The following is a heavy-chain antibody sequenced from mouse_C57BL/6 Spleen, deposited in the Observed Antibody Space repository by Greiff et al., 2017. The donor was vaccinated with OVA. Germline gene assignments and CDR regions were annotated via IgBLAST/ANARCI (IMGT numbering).Heavy chain of an antibody. Sequence: EVQRVESGAGLVKPGGSLKLSCAASGFTFSSYAMSWVRQTPEKRLEWVAYLSSGGASIYYADTVTGRFTICRDNARNTLYLKMSSLKSEDTAMDYWTRAAGFYRKYYCDYWGQGTTLTVSS. V-gene: IGHV5-9-1*02. J-gene: IGHJ2*01. D-gene: IGHD2-14*01. CDR3: TRAAGFYRKYYCDY. CDR2: LSSGGASI. CDR1: GFTFSSYA.